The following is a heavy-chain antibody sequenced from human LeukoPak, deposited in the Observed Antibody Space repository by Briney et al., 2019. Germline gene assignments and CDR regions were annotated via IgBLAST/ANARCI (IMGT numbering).Heavy chain of an antibody. CDR3: ARDRGRRVVPAANQNYYYYGMDV. CDR1: GGSISSGSYY. J-gene: IGHJ6*02. CDR2: IYTSGST. Sequence: SQTLSLTCTVSGGSISSGSYYWSWIRQPAGKGLEWIGRIYTSGSTNYNPSLKSRVTISVDTSKNQFSLKLSSVTAADTAVYYCARDRGRRVVPAANQNYYYYGMDVWGQGTTVTVSS. D-gene: IGHD2-2*01. V-gene: IGHV4-61*02.